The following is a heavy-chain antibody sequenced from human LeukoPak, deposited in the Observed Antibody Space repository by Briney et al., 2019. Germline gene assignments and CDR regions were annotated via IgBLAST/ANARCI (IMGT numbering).Heavy chain of an antibody. Sequence: GGSLRLSCAASGFTFSSYWMHWVRQAPGKGLVWVSRIHTDGSTTTYADSVKGRFTISRDNVKNTLYLQMNSLRAEDTAVYYCARVGDYGEIAFDIWGQGTMVTVSS. CDR3: ARVGDYGEIAFDI. V-gene: IGHV3-74*01. CDR1: GFTFSSYW. CDR2: IHTDGSTT. D-gene: IGHD4-17*01. J-gene: IGHJ3*02.